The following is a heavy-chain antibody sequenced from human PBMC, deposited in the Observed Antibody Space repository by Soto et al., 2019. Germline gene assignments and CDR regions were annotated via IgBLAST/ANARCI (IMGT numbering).Heavy chain of an antibody. Sequence: PGGSLRLSCAASGFTFSSYGMHWVRQAPGKGLEWVAVISYDGSNKYYADSVKGRFTISRDNSKNTLYLQMNSLRAEDTAVYYCAKLSSGAAAGTDDAFDIWGQGTMVTLSS. J-gene: IGHJ3*02. D-gene: IGHD6-13*01. CDR1: GFTFSSYG. V-gene: IGHV3-30*18. CDR3: AKLSSGAAAGTDDAFDI. CDR2: ISYDGSNK.